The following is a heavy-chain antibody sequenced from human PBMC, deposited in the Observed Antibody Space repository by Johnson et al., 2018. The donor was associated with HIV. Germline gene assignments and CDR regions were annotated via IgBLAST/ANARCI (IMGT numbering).Heavy chain of an antibody. CDR2: IYSGGRT. CDR1: GFTVSSNY. V-gene: IGHV3-66*01. Sequence: VQLVESGGGLVQPGGSLRLSCAASGFTVSSNYMSWVRQAPGKGLEWDSVIYSGGRTYYADSVKGRFTISRDNSKTTLYLQMNSLRAEDTAVYYCATSVEQWLVWNAFDIWGQGTMVTVSS. CDR3: ATSVEQWLVWNAFDI. J-gene: IGHJ3*02. D-gene: IGHD6-19*01.